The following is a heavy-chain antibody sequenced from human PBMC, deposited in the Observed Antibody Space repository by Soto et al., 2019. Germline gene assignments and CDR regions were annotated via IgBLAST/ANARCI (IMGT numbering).Heavy chain of an antibody. CDR1: GFTFSSYS. CDR3: GVVGSGVDAFDI. Sequence: TGGSLRLSYAASGFTFSSYSMNWVRQAPGKGLEWVSSISSSSYIYYADSVKGRFTISRDNAKNSLYLQMNSLRAEDTAVYYCGVVGSGVDAFDIWGQGTMVTVSS. D-gene: IGHD3-10*01. J-gene: IGHJ3*02. CDR2: ISSSSYI. V-gene: IGHV3-21*01.